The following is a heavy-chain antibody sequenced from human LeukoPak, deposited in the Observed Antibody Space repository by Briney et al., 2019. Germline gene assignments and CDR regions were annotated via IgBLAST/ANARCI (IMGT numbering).Heavy chain of an antibody. J-gene: IGHJ4*02. Sequence: ASVKVSCKTSGYTFTNYGISWLRQAPGQGLEWMGWISAYNGDTKYAQNLQGRATMTTDTSTSTAYMELRSLRSDDTAVYYCARDNPYYYLYWGQGTLVTVSS. V-gene: IGHV1-18*01. CDR2: ISAYNGDT. CDR1: GYTFTNYG. CDR3: ARDNPYYYLY. D-gene: IGHD3-22*01.